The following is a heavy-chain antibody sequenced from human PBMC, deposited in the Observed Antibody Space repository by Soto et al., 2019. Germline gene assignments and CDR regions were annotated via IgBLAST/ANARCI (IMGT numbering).Heavy chain of an antibody. CDR3: ATISSASSGWLPDY. D-gene: IGHD6-19*01. CDR2: INVYNGNT. Sequence: SVKASCMAAGYTFTSHSIVWVGQAPGQGLEWMGWINVYNGNTKYAQQLQGRVTLTTDTSTRTAYMHLRSLRSADTAVYYCATISSASSGWLPDYWAKGTWVTVSS. CDR1: GYTFTSHS. J-gene: IGHJ4*02. V-gene: IGHV1-18*04.